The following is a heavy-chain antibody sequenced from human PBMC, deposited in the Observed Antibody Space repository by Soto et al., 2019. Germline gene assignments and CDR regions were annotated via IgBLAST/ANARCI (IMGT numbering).Heavy chain of an antibody. J-gene: IGHJ6*03. CDR2: INPSGGST. V-gene: IGHV1-46*03. CDR1: GYTFTSYY. Sequence: ASVKVSFKASGYTFTSYYMHWVRQAPGQGLEWMGIINPSGGSTSYAQKFQGRVTMTRDTSTSTVYMELSSLRSEDTAVYYCARGSIAVAGTLYYYYYYMDVWGKGTTVTVSS. D-gene: IGHD6-19*01. CDR3: ARGSIAVAGTLYYYYYYMDV.